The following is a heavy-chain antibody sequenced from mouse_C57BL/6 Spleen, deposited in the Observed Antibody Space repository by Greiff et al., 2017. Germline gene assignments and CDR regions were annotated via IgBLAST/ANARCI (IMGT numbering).Heavy chain of an antibody. CDR2: LNPNYGTT. V-gene: IGHV1-39*01. D-gene: IGHD2-3*01. CDR3: AGQDGDEGAMDY. J-gene: IGHJ4*01. CDR1: GYSFTDYN. Sequence: VQLQQSGPELVKPGASVKISCKASGYSFTDYNMNWVKQSNGQSLEWIGVLNPNYGTTSYNQKFKGKATLTVDQSSSTAYMQLNRLTSADAAVXYCAGQDGDEGAMDYWGQGTSVTVSS.